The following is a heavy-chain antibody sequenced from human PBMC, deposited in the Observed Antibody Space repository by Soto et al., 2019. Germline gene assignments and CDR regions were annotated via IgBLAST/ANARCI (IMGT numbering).Heavy chain of an antibody. CDR1: GGTFSSYA. CDR3: ARYYYGSGSPSGGFDP. D-gene: IGHD3-10*01. CDR2: IIPIFGTA. J-gene: IGHJ5*02. Sequence: QVQLVQSGAEVKKPGSSVKVSCKASGGTFSSYAISWVRQAPGQGLEWLGGIIPIFGTANYAQKFQGRVTITADKSTSTAYMELSSLRSEDTAVYYCARYYYGSGSPSGGFDPWGQGTLVTVSS. V-gene: IGHV1-69*06.